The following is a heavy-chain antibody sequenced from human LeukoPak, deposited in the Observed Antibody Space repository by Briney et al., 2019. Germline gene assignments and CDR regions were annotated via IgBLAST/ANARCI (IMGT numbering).Heavy chain of an antibody. CDR3: ARGCGGRVCSTQHFDF. V-gene: IGHV3-21*01. Sequence: KAGGSLRLSCAASGFIFSDYSVTWVRQAPGKGLEWVSIISSTSSHIFYADSVKGRFTISRDNAENSLYLQMSSLRAEDTAVYYCARGCGGRVCSTQHFDFWGQGTLVTVSS. CDR2: ISSTSSHI. J-gene: IGHJ4*02. D-gene: IGHD2-15*01. CDR1: GFIFSDYS.